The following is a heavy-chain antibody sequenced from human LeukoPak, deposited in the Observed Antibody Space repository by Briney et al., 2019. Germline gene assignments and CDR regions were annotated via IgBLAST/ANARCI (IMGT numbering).Heavy chain of an antibody. D-gene: IGHD2-8*01. J-gene: IGHJ4*02. V-gene: IGHV3-23*01. Sequence: GGSLRLSCAASGFTFSRYAMTWVRQTPGKGLEWVSSISGPGDHTYYADPVKGRFTISRDNSKNTLYLQMNSLRAEDTAVYYCAKDMEPRYCTNGVCMDYWGQGTLVTVSS. CDR3: AKDMEPRYCTNGVCMDY. CDR2: ISGPGDHT. CDR1: GFTFSRYA.